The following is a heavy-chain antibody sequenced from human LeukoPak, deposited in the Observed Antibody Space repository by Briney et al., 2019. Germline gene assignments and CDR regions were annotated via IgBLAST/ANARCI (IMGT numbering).Heavy chain of an antibody. CDR2: IYPDDSDT. CDR3: AREYCSGGSCSYYFDY. Sequence: GESLKISCKGSGYSFSTYWIGWVRQMPGKGLEWMGIIYPDDSDTRYSPSFQGQVTISADKSISTAYLQWSSLKASDTAMYYCAREYCSGGSCSYYFDYWGQGTLVTVSS. J-gene: IGHJ4*02. CDR1: GYSFSTYW. V-gene: IGHV5-51*01. D-gene: IGHD2-15*01.